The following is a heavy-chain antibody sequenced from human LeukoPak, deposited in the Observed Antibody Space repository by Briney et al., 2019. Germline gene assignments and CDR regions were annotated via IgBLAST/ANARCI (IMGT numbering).Heavy chain of an antibody. Sequence: SETLSLTCTVSGGSISTSNYYWGWIRQPPGKGLEWIGNIFYSGSTYYSPSVKSRVTISLDTSKNQFSLKLSSVTAADTAVYYCARDRGVLWFGEYDAFDIWGQGTMVTVSS. D-gene: IGHD3-10*01. CDR2: IFYSGST. V-gene: IGHV4-39*07. CDR3: ARDRGVLWFGEYDAFDI. J-gene: IGHJ3*02. CDR1: GGSISTSNYY.